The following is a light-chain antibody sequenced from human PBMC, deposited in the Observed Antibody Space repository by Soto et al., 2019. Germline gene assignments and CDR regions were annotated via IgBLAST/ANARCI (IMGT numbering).Light chain of an antibody. CDR3: CSYALSSTYV. CDR1: SSVIGSYSF. CDR2: EGS. J-gene: IGLJ1*01. V-gene: IGLV2-23*01. Sequence: LTQPASVSGSPGQSITLSCTGTSSVIGSYSFVSWYQQHPGKAPRLIIYEGSKRPSGVSNRFSASRSGNTASLTISGLQPEDEADYYCCSYALSSTYVFGTGTKVTVL.